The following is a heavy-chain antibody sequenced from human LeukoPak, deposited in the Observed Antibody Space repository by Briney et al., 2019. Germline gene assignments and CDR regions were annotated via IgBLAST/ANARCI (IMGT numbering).Heavy chain of an antibody. D-gene: IGHD3-16*01. Sequence: PSETLSLTCAVYGGSFSGYYWSWIRQPPGKGLEWIGEINHSGSTNYNPSLKGRATISVDTSKNQFSLKLSSVTAADTAVYYCARAYYDYVWGSYTDAFDIWGQGTMVTVSS. CDR1: GGSFSGYY. CDR2: INHSGST. J-gene: IGHJ3*02. CDR3: ARAYYDYVWGSYTDAFDI. V-gene: IGHV4-34*01.